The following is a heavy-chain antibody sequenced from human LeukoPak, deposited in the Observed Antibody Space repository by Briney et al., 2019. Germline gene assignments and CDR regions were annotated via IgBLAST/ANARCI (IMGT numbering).Heavy chain of an antibody. V-gene: IGHV3-48*01. CDR3: ARDHNYAFDN. CDR2: IGIDSGNT. Sequence: GGSLRLSCTASGFPFMEYSMNWVRQAPGKGLGWISYIGIDSGNTKYADSVRGRFTISADKAKNSLYLQMNSLRVEDTAVYYCARDHNYAFDNWGQGTLVSVAS. J-gene: IGHJ4*02. CDR1: GFPFMEYS. D-gene: IGHD1-1*01.